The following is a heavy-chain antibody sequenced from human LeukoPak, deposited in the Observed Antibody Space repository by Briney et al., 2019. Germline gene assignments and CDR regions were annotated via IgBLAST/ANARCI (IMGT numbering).Heavy chain of an antibody. J-gene: IGHJ5*02. CDR1: GGSSSSYY. V-gene: IGHV4-59*01. Sequence: SETLSLTCTVSGGSSSSYYWSWIRQPPGKGLEWIGYIYYSGSTNYNPSLKSRVTISVDTSKNQFSLKLSSVTAADTAVYYCARGGMATTSPWGQGTLVTVSS. CDR2: IYYSGST. CDR3: ARGGMATTSP. D-gene: IGHD5-24*01.